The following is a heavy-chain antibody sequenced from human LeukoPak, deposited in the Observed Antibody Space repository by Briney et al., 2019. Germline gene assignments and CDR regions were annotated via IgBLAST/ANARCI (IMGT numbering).Heavy chain of an antibody. D-gene: IGHD6-19*01. CDR1: GFTFSDYY. V-gene: IGHV3-11*04. CDR3: ARALSGWPDDLAGLVDV. CDR2: ISSSSSTI. J-gene: IGHJ6*04. Sequence: GGSLRLSCVASGFTFSDYYMTWIRQAPGKGLEWVSYISSSSSTIYYADSVKGRFTISRDNAKNSLYLQMNSLRAEDTAVYYCARALSGWPDDLAGLVDVWGKGTTVTVSS.